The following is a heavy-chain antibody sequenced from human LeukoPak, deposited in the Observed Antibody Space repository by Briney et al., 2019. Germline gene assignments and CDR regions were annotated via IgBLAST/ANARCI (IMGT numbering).Heavy chain of an antibody. CDR1: GFTFSSYE. CDR2: ISSSGSFI. CDR3: LRSDH. D-gene: IGHD3-16*01. J-gene: IGHJ4*02. Sequence: GGSLRLSCAASGFTFSSYETNWVRQAPGKGLEWVSYISSSGSFIYYADSVKGRFTISRDNAKNSLFLLMNSLRAEDTAVYYCLRSDHWGQGTLVTVSS. V-gene: IGHV3-48*03.